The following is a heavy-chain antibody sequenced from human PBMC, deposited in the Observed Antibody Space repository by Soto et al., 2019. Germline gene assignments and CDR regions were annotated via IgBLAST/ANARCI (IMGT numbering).Heavy chain of an antibody. V-gene: IGHV4-34*01. CDR1: GGSFSGYY. D-gene: IGHD3-16*02. Sequence: QVQLQQWGAGLLKPSETLSLTCAVYGGSFSGYYWSWIRQPPGKGLEWIGEINHSGSTNYNPSLKSRVTISVDTSKNQFSLKLSSVTAADTAVYYCARGVNYSWGSYRYTTRGNWFDPWGQGTLVTVSS. J-gene: IGHJ5*02. CDR3: ARGVNYSWGSYRYTTRGNWFDP. CDR2: INHSGST.